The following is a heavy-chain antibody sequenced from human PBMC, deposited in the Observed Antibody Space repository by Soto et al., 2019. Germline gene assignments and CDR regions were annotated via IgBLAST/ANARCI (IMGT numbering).Heavy chain of an antibody. V-gene: IGHV1-8*01. CDR1: GYNFINYD. CDR3: ARGAAAGYDFWSNRRGDWLAS. D-gene: IGHD3-3*01. CDR2: MSPRTGMTKT. Sequence: QEQLLQSGAEVRRPGASVTVSCKASGYNFINYDIRWVRQAAGQGLEWMGWMSPRTGMTKTRYLRGFQHRLSMPWDTSLPTAYLEVRGVTSYDTGVNVCARGAAAGYDFWSNRRGDWLASWGQGTLVNVSS. J-gene: IGHJ5*01.